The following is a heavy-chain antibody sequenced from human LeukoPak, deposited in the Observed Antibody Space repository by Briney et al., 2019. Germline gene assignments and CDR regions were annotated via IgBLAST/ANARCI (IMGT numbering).Heavy chain of an antibody. J-gene: IGHJ4*02. V-gene: IGHV4-30-2*01. CDR3: ASYSGSYLDY. CDR2: IYHSGST. Sequence: SETLSLTCTVSGGSISSGGYYWSWIRQPPGKGLEWIGYIYHSGSTYYNPSLKSRVTISVDRSKNQFSLKLSSVTAADTAVYYCASYSGSYLDYWGQGTLVTVSS. CDR1: GGSISSGGYY. D-gene: IGHD1-26*01.